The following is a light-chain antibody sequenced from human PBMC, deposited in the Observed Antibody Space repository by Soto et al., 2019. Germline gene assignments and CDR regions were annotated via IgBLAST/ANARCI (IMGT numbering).Light chain of an antibody. J-gene: IGKJ1*01. CDR2: DAS. CDR3: QQYNSYSGT. CDR1: QSISSW. V-gene: IGKV1-5*01. Sequence: DIQMTQSPSTLSASVGDRVTITCRASQSISSWLAWYQQKPGKAPKLLIYDASSLESGVPSRFSGSGSGTEFTLTISSLQPDDFATHYCQQYNSYSGTFGQGAKVGIK.